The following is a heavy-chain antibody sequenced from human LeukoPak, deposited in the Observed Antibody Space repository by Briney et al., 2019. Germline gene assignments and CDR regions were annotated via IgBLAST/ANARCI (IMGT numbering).Heavy chain of an antibody. J-gene: IGHJ3*02. CDR2: ISSSGST. CDR3: ARGPYSYDSSGAFDI. D-gene: IGHD3-22*01. Sequence: SETLSLTCTVSGGSISSSSYYWGWIRQPPAKGLEWIGRISSSGSTNYNPSLKSRVTISVDTSKNQFSLKLSSVTAADTAVYFCARGPYSYDSSGAFDIWGQGTMVTVSS. CDR1: GGSISSSSYY. V-gene: IGHV4-39*07.